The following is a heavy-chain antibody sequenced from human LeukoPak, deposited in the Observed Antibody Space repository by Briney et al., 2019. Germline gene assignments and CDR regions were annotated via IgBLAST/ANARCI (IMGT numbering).Heavy chain of an antibody. Sequence: ASVKVSCKASGYTFTSYYMHWVRQAPGQGLEWMAITNPSGGSTSYAQKFQGRVSMTRDTSTSTVYMDLSSLRSEDTAVYYCARALYYFGSGSYSGYYGMDVWGQGTTVTVSS. D-gene: IGHD3-10*01. CDR2: TNPSGGST. V-gene: IGHV1-46*01. CDR1: GYTFTSYY. CDR3: ARALYYFGSGSYSGYYGMDV. J-gene: IGHJ6*02.